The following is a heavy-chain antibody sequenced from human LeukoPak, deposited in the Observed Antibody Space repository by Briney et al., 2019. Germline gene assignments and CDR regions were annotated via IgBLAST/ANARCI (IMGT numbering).Heavy chain of an antibody. D-gene: IGHD3-22*01. CDR3: ARSKREYYYDSSGLLDN. V-gene: IGHV4-4*02. CDR2: VYHSGST. CDR1: GGSISSSNW. Sequence: PSETLSLTCAVSGGSISSSNWWSWVRQPPGKGLEWIGEVYHSGSTNYNPSLKSRVTISVDKSKNQFSLKLSSVTAADTAVYYCARSKREYYYDSSGLLDNWGQGTLVTVSS. J-gene: IGHJ4*02.